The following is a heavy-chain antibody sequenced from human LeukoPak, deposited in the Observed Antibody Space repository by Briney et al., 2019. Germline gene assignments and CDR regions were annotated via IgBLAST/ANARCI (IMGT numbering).Heavy chain of an antibody. J-gene: IGHJ5*02. Sequence: PGGSLRLSCAASGFTFSTYAMSWVRQAPGKGLEWGSAISGSGGSTYYADSVKGRFTISRDNSKNTLYLQMNSLRAEDTAVYYCAKDLSDFWSGYPWFDPWGQGTLVTVSS. CDR2: ISGSGGST. CDR1: GFTFSTYA. V-gene: IGHV3-23*01. CDR3: AKDLSDFWSGYPWFDP. D-gene: IGHD3-3*01.